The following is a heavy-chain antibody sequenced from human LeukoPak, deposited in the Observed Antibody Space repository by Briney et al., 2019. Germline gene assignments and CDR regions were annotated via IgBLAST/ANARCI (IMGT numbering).Heavy chain of an antibody. J-gene: IGHJ4*02. CDR1: GYTLTSYD. Sequence: ASVKVSCKASGYTLTSYDINWVRQATGQGLEWMGWMNPNSGRTGYAQNFQGRITITRNTSISTAYMELSRLRSDDTAVYYCARDLTRGGAKDDYWGQGTLVTVSS. D-gene: IGHD3-10*01. CDR3: ARDLTRGGAKDDY. CDR2: MNPNSGRT. V-gene: IGHV1-8*01.